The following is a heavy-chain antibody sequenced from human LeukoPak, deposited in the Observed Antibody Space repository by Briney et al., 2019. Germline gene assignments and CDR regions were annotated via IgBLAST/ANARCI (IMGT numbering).Heavy chain of an antibody. Sequence: PSETLSLTCTVSGDSISNYYWNWIRQPPGKGLEWIGYIYHSGSTNYNPSLKSRVTISIDTSKSQFFLKLTSVTAADTAVYYCARLYYYYGMDVWGQGTTVTVSS. CDR2: IYHSGST. CDR1: GDSISNYY. CDR3: ARLYYYYGMDV. V-gene: IGHV4-59*08. J-gene: IGHJ6*02.